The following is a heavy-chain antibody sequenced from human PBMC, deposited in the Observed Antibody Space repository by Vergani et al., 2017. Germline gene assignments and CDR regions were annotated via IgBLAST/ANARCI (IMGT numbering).Heavy chain of an antibody. J-gene: IGHJ6*03. CDR1: GGSISSGSYY. Sequence: QVQLQESGPGLVKPSQTLSLTCTVSGGSISSGSYYWSWIRQPAGKGLEWIGRIYTSGSTNYNPSLKSRVTMSVDTSKNQFSLKLSSVTAADTAVYYCARDCSSTSWPKKPYYYYYYMDVWGKGTTVTVSS. CDR3: ARDCSSTSWPKKPYYYYYYMDV. D-gene: IGHD2-2*01. CDR2: IYTSGST. V-gene: IGHV4-61*02.